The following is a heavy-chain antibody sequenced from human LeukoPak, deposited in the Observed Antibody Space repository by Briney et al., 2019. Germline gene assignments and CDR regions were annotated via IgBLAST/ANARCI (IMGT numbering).Heavy chain of an antibody. D-gene: IGHD3-3*01. CDR1: GGSISSYY. V-gene: IGHV4-4*07. CDR3: ARVGYHDFWSGVRWFDP. CDR2: IYTSGST. Sequence: EPSETLSLTRTVSGGSISSYYWSWIRQPAGKGLEWIGRIYTSGSTNYNPSLKSRVTMSVDTSKNQFSLKLSSVTAADTAVYYCARVGYHDFWSGVRWFDPWGQGTLVTVSS. J-gene: IGHJ5*02.